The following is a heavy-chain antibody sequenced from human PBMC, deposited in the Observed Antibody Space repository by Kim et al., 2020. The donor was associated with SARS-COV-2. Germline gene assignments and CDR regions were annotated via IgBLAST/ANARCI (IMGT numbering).Heavy chain of an antibody. D-gene: IGHD3-3*01. Sequence: VKVSCKASGGTFSSYAISWVRQAPGQGLEWMGGIIPIFGTANYAQKFQGRVTITADESTSTAYMELSSLRSEDTAVYYCARAEVTIFGVVIQANYYYYGMDVWGQGTTVTVSS. CDR2: IIPIFGTA. CDR1: GGTFSSYA. CDR3: ARAEVTIFGVVIQANYYYYGMDV. V-gene: IGHV1-69*13. J-gene: IGHJ6*02.